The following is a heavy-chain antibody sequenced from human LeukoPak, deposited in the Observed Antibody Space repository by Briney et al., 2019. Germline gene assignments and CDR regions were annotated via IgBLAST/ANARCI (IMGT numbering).Heavy chain of an antibody. J-gene: IGHJ4*02. V-gene: IGHV3-30*04. CDR2: ISSDGRRE. D-gene: IGHD1-26*01. CDR3: ARDLSGGYSLDY. CDR1: GFTLGSHT. Sequence: PGGSLRLSCAASGFTLGSHTMHWARLGPGEGLEWVAAISSDGRREFYADSVKGRFTISRDNSKNTLSLQMTSLKAEDTALYYCARDLSGGYSLDYWGQGAQVTVSS.